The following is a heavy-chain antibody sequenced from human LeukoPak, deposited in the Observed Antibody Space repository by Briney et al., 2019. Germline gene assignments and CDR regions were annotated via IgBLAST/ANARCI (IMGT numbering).Heavy chain of an antibody. CDR1: GFTFDDYA. Sequence: QTGGSLRLSCIASGFTFDDYAMHWVRQAPGKGLEWVSGISWNSGNIDYGDSVKGRFTISRDNAKNSLYLQMNSLRAEDTAVYYCAKDRTPSRLGQLSPWGQGTLVTVSS. CDR3: AKDRTPSRLGQLSP. J-gene: IGHJ5*02. V-gene: IGHV3-9*01. D-gene: IGHD3-16*02. CDR2: ISWNSGNI.